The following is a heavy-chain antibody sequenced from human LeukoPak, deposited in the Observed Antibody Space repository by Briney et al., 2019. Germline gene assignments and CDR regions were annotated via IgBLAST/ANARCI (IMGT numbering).Heavy chain of an antibody. Sequence: SGPTLVKPTQTLTLTCTFSGFSPSTSGVGVGWIRQPPGKALEWLALIYWNDDERYSPSLKSRLTITKDTSKNQVVLTMTNMDPVDTATYYCAHSRELYSGYDLGSNWFDPWGQGTLVTVSS. CDR2: IYWNDDE. V-gene: IGHV2-5*01. D-gene: IGHD5-12*01. J-gene: IGHJ5*02. CDR1: GFSPSTSGVG. CDR3: AHSRELYSGYDLGSNWFDP.